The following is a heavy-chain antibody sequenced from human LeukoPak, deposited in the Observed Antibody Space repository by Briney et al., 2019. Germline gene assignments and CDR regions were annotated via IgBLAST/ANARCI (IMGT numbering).Heavy chain of an antibody. Sequence: SETLALTCTVSGGSISSYYWSWIRQPPGKGLEWIGYIYYSGSTNYNPSLKSRVTISVDTSKNQFSLKLSSVTAADTAVYYCARVTTGDYFDYWGQGTLVTVSS. J-gene: IGHJ4*02. CDR3: ARVTTGDYFDY. CDR1: GGSISSYY. D-gene: IGHD4-17*01. V-gene: IGHV4-59*01. CDR2: IYYSGST.